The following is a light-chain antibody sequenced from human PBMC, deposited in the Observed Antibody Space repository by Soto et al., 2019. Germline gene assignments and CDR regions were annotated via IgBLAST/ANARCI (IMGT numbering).Light chain of an antibody. CDR3: QHYSSYSRGA. CDR1: QSITSW. Sequence: DIQMTQSPSTLSASVGDRVTITCRASQSITSWLAWYQQKPGKAPKLLIYKTSNLESGVPSRFSGSGSGTEFTLTISSLQPDDFATYFCQHYSSYSRGAFGQGTKVEIK. CDR2: KTS. V-gene: IGKV1-5*03. J-gene: IGKJ1*01.